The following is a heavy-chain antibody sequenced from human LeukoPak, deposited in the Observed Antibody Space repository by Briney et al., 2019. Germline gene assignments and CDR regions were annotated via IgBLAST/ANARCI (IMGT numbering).Heavy chain of an antibody. CDR2: ISSSGSTI. J-gene: IGHJ4*02. D-gene: IGHD3-22*01. V-gene: IGHV3-11*01. CDR1: GFTFSDYY. Sequence: PGGSLRLSCAASGFTFSDYYMSWIRQAPGKGLEWVSYISSSGSTIYYADSVKGRFSISRDNAKNSLYLQMNSLRVEDTAVYYCAKDRNSINMIVVVFDYWGQGTLVTVST. CDR3: AKDRNSINMIVVVFDY.